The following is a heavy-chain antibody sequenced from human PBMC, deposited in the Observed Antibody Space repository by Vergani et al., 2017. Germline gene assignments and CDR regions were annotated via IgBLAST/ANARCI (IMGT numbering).Heavy chain of an antibody. V-gene: IGHV4-30-2*03. CDR3: ARHGPEYDFWSGYSTNFDY. CDR1: GGSISSGGYY. D-gene: IGHD3-3*01. CDR2: IYYSGST. J-gene: IGHJ4*02. Sequence: QLQLQESGSGLVKPSQTLSLTCAVSGGSISSGGYYWGWIRQPPGKGLEWIGSIYYSGSTYYNPSLKSRVTISVDTSKNQFSLKLSSVTAADTAVYYCARHGPEYDFWSGYSTNFDYWGQGTLVTVSS.